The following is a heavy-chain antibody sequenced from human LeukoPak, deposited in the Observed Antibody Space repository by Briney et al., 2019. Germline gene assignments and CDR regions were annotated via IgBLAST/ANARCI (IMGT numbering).Heavy chain of an antibody. CDR2: IRYDGSNK. Sequence: GGSLRLSCAASGFTFSSYGMHWVRQAPGKGLEWVAFIRYDGSNKYYADSVKGRFTISRDNSKNTLYLQMNSLRAEDTAVYYCAKDQGSRRPRLGNAEYWGQGTLVTVSS. J-gene: IGHJ4*02. D-gene: IGHD1-14*01. CDR1: GFTFSSYG. CDR3: AKDQGSRRPRLGNAEY. V-gene: IGHV3-30*02.